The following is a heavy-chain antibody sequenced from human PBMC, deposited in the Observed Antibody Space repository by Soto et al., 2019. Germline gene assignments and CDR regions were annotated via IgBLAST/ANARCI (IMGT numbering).Heavy chain of an antibody. CDR3: ARDPTYYYDSSGYSAAGGY. Sequence: AVKDTCKASGGTFSSYAISWVLQSGLRGREWMGGIILIFGTANYAQKFQGRVTITADKSTSTAYMEVSSLRSEDTAVYYCARDPTYYYDSSGYSAAGGYWGQGTLVTVSS. J-gene: IGHJ4*02. D-gene: IGHD3-22*01. CDR2: IILIFGTA. CDR1: GGTFSSYA. V-gene: IGHV1-69*06.